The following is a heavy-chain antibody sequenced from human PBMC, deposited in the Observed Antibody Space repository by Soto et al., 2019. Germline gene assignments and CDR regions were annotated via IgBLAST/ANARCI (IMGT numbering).Heavy chain of an antibody. CDR3: ARDKVGGITMVRGAPYYYYGMDV. D-gene: IGHD3-10*01. V-gene: IGHV4-4*02. J-gene: IGHJ6*02. CDR2: IYHSGST. CDR1: GGSISSSNW. Sequence: SETLSLTCAVSGGSISSSNWWSWVRQPPGKGLEWIGEIYHSGSTNYNPSLKSRVTISVDTSKNQFSLKLSSVTAADTAVYYCARDKVGGITMVRGAPYYYYGMDVWGQGTTVTVSS.